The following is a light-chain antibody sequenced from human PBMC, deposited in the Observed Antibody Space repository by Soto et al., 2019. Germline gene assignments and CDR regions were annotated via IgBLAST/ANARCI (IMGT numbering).Light chain of an antibody. CDR3: SSYTSSSTVV. J-gene: IGLJ2*01. V-gene: IGLV2-14*01. CDR2: DVS. CDR1: SSDVGGYNY. Sequence: QSVLTQPASVSGSPGQSITISCTGTSSDVGGYNYVSWYQQHPGKAAKVMIYDVSNRPSGVSNRFSGSKSGNTASLTISGLQAEDEADYYCSSYTSSSTVVFGGGTKLTVL.